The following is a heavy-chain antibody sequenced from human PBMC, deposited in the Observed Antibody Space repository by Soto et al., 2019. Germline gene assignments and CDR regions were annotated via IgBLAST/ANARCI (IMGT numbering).Heavy chain of an antibody. J-gene: IGHJ4*02. CDR2: ISSASSHI. CDR1: GFTFTSFT. Sequence: EVQLVESGGGLVKPGGSLRLFCAASGFTFTSFTMNWVRQPPGKGLERVSSISSASSHIYYADSVKGRFTISRDNTKNSLFLQTNSLRAEDTAVYYCARNGKQSGVDYLDYWGQGTLVTVSS. D-gene: IGHD7-27*01. CDR3: ARNGKQSGVDYLDY. V-gene: IGHV3-21*01.